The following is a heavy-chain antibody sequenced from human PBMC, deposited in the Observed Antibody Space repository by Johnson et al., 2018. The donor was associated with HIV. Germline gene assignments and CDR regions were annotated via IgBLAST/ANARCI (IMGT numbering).Heavy chain of an antibody. Sequence: VQLVESGGAVVQPGGTLRLSCASSGFTFSSYDMHWVRQATGKGLEWVSAIGTAGDTYYPGSVKGRFTISRENAKNSLYLQMNSLRAEDTAVYYCARDAKVDYGDAFDIWGQGTKVTVSS. J-gene: IGHJ3*02. V-gene: IGHV3-13*01. CDR2: IGTAGDT. D-gene: IGHD4-17*01. CDR1: GFTFSSYD. CDR3: ARDAKVDYGDAFDI.